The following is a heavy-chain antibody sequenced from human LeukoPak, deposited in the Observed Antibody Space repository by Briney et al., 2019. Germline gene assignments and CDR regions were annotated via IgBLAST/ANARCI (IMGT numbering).Heavy chain of an antibody. CDR1: GYTFTGYY. CDR2: IIPIFGTA. Sequence: GASVKVSCKASGYTFTGYYMHWVRQAPGQGLEWMGGIIPIFGTANYAQKFQGRVTITADKSTSTAYMELSSLRSEDTAVYYCARVLPPPKGGFDYWGQGTLVTVSS. CDR3: ARVLPPPKGGFDY. J-gene: IGHJ4*02. V-gene: IGHV1-69*06.